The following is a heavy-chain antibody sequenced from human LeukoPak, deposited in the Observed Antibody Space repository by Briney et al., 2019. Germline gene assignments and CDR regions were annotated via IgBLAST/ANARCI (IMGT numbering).Heavy chain of an antibody. J-gene: IGHJ5*02. CDR1: GYSFTSYW. CDR3: VRIRRVVVAANGPYNWFDP. CDR2: IYPSDSDT. V-gene: IGHV5-51*01. D-gene: IGHD2-15*01. Sequence: PGESLKISCKGSGYSFTSYWIGWVRQMPGKGLEWMGIIYPSDSDTRYSPSFQGQVTISADKSISTAYLQWSSLKASDTAMYYCVRIRRVVVAANGPYNWFDPWGQGTLVTVSS.